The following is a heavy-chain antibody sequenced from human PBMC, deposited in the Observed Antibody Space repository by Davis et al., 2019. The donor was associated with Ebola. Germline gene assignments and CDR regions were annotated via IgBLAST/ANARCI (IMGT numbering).Heavy chain of an antibody. Sequence: GGSLRLSCEVSGFTISGYWMSWVRQAPGKGLEWVANINQDGGEKQYVDSVKGRFTISRDNAKNSLSLQMSSLRADDTAMYYCARDLVYGGNAFFDYWGQGTPVRVSS. CDR2: INQDGGEK. D-gene: IGHD4-23*01. J-gene: IGHJ4*02. CDR1: GFTISGYW. V-gene: IGHV3-7*03. CDR3: ARDLVYGGNAFFDY.